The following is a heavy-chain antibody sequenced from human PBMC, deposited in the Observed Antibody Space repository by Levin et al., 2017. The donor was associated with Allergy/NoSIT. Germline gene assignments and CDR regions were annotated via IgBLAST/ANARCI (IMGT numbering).Heavy chain of an antibody. D-gene: IGHD3-10*01. V-gene: IGHV4-31*03. CDR2: ISYSGNA. CDR3: ARDECAWFGECYGMDV. CDR1: GDSISRGDFY. J-gene: IGHJ6*02. Sequence: SETLSLTCSVSGDSISRGDFYWSWIRQRPGEGLEWIGFISYSGNAYYNPSLKSRLTVSLDTSKNQFSLKLSSVTVADTAVYYCARDECAWFGECYGMDVWGQGTTVTVSS.